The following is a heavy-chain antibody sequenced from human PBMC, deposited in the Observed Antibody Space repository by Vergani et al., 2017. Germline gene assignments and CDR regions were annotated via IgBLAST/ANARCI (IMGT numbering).Heavy chain of an antibody. V-gene: IGHV4-34*01. CDR3: ARVRYYGSGSRDHQYRYYYYYGMDV. CDR1: GGSFSGYY. Sequence: QVQLQQWGAGLLKPSETLSLTCAVYGGSFSGYYWSWIRQPPGQGLEWIGEINHSGSTNDNPFLTSRVTTSVDTSKNQFSLKLSSVTASDTAVYYCARVRYYGSGSRDHQYRYYYYYGMDVWGQGTTVTVSS. D-gene: IGHD3-10*01. J-gene: IGHJ6*02. CDR2: INHSGST.